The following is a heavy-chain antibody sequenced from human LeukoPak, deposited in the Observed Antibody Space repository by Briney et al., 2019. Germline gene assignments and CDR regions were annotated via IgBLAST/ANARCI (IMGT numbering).Heavy chain of an antibody. J-gene: IGHJ6*02. CDR2: INPNSGGT. V-gene: IGHV1-2*02. Sequence: ASVKVSCKASGYTFTGYYMHWVRQAPGQGLEWMGWINPNSGGTNYAQKFQGRVTMTRDTSISTAYMELSRLRSDDTAVYYCARDKSNSWSRGPYGMDVWGQGTTVTVSS. CDR3: ARDKSNSWSRGPYGMDV. CDR1: GYTFTGYY. D-gene: IGHD6-13*01.